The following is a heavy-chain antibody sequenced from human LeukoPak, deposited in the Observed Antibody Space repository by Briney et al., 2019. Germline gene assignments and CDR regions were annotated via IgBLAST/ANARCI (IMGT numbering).Heavy chain of an antibody. CDR2: IYYSGST. V-gene: IGHV4-31*03. J-gene: IGHJ4*02. Sequence: SQTLSLTCTVSGGSISSGGYYWSWIRQHPGKGLEWIGYIYYSGSTYYNPSLKSRVTISVDTSKNQFYLKLSSVTAADTAVYYCAAMEAAATYYFDYGGQGTLVTVSS. D-gene: IGHD6-13*01. CDR1: GGSISSGGYY. CDR3: AAMEAAATYYFDY.